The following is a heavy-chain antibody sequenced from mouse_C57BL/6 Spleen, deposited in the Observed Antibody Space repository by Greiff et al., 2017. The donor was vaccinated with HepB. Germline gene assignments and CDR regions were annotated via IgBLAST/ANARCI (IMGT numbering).Heavy chain of an antibody. J-gene: IGHJ1*03. CDR3: ARGYSNYDWYFDV. CDR1: GFTFSDYG. V-gene: IGHV5-17*01. CDR2: ISSGSSTI. D-gene: IGHD2-5*01. Sequence: EVHLVESGGGLVKPGGSLKLSCAASGFTFSDYGMHWVRQAPEKGLEWVAYISSGSSTIYYADTVKGRFTISRDNAKNTLFLQMTSLRSEDTAMYYCARGYSNYDWYFDVWGTGTTVTVSS.